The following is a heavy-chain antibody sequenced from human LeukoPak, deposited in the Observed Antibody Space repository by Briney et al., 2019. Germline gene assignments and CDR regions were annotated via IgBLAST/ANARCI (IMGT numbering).Heavy chain of an antibody. CDR2: LYSGGSA. Sequence: QTGGSLRLSCAASGFTFSSYWMSWVRQAPGQGLDWVSILYSGGSAFYSDSVKGRFSISRDNSRNTLFLQLNSLRVEDTAVYYCARHTFTLSRPLDSWGQGTLVTVS. CDR3: ARHTFTLSRPLDS. CDR1: GFTFSSYW. J-gene: IGHJ4*02. D-gene: IGHD3-22*01. V-gene: IGHV3-66*04.